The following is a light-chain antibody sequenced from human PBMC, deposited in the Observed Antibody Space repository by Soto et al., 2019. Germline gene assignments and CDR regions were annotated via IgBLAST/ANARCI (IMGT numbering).Light chain of an antibody. CDR2: DAS. V-gene: IGKV1-5*01. CDR1: QSISSW. Sequence: DIPMCQSPSTLSASVGDRVTIHCRASQSISSWLAWYQQKPGKAPKLLIYDASSLESGVPSRFSGSGSGTEFTLTISSLQPDDFATYYCQQYNSYSTFGQGTKVDIK. J-gene: IGKJ1*01. CDR3: QQYNSYST.